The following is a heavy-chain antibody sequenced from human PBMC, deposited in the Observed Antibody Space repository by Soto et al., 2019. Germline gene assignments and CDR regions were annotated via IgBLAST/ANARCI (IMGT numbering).Heavy chain of an antibody. V-gene: IGHV3-74*01. J-gene: IGHJ5*02. Sequence: EVQLVESGGGLVQPGGSLRLSCAASGFTFSSYCMHWVRQAPGKGLVWVSRINSDGSSTSYADSVKGRFTISRDNAKNTLYLQMNSLRAEDTAVYYCSREGSGYDLGFDPWGQGTLVTVSS. D-gene: IGHD5-12*01. CDR3: SREGSGYDLGFDP. CDR1: GFTFSSYC. CDR2: INSDGSST.